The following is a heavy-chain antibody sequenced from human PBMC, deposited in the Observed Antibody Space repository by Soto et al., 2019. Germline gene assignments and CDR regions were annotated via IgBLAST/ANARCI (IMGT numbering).Heavy chain of an antibody. V-gene: IGHV3-30-3*01. D-gene: IGHD2-2*02. CDR1: GFTFSSYA. CDR2: ISYDGSNK. Sequence: TGGSLRLSCAASGFTFSSYAMHWVRQAPGKGLEWVAVISYDGSNKYYADSVKGRFTISRDNSKNTLYLQMNSLRAEDTAVYYCARQAEANCSSTSCYTGPLAMVRAPFDYWGQGTLVTVSS. J-gene: IGHJ4*02. CDR3: ARQAEANCSSTSCYTGPLAMVRAPFDY.